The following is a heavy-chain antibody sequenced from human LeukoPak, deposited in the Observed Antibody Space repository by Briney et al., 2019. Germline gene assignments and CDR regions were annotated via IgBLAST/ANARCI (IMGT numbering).Heavy chain of an antibody. J-gene: IGHJ5*02. D-gene: IGHD4-11*01. Sequence: GGSLRPSCTASGFTFSNFGMNWVRQAPGKGLEWVSYISSSSTSIYYADSVKGRFTISRDNAKNSLYLQMNSLRAEDTAVYYCARDSYSSHSNWFDPWGQGTLVTVSS. CDR2: ISSSSTSI. CDR1: GFTFSNFG. CDR3: ARDSYSSHSNWFDP. V-gene: IGHV3-21*05.